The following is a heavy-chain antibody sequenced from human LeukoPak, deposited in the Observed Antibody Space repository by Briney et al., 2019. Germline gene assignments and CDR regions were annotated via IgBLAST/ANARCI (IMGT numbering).Heavy chain of an antibody. CDR1: GYTFTGYY. Sequence: ASVKVSCKASGYTFTGYYMHWVRQAPGQGLEWMGWINPNSGGTNYAQKFQGRVTMTRDTSISTAYMELSRLRSDDTAVYYCARGPSLYIVVADYYYYYMDVRGKGTTVTVSS. V-gene: IGHV1-2*02. J-gene: IGHJ6*03. CDR3: ARGPSLYIVVADYYYYYMDV. D-gene: IGHD2-2*01. CDR2: INPNSGGT.